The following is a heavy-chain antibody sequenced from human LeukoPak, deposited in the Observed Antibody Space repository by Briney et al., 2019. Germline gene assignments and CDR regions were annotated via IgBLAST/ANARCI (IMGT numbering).Heavy chain of an antibody. V-gene: IGHV3-23*01. Sequence: GGSLRLSYAASGFIFNNYAMSWVRQAPGKGLEWVSSISGTGVTAYYADSVKGRFAISRDNSKNTLYLQMSSLRAEDTALYYCAKDQRFGDLDDYRGQGTLVTVSS. CDR1: GFIFNNYA. J-gene: IGHJ4*02. D-gene: IGHD3-10*01. CDR3: AKDQRFGDLDDY. CDR2: ISGTGVTA.